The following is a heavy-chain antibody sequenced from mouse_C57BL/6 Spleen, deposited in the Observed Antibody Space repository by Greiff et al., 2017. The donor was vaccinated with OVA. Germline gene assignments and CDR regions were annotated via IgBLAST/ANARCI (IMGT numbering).Heavy chain of an antibody. CDR1: GFTFSSYA. CDR3: ARDRDYGSRGYFDY. Sequence: EVKLMESGGGLVKPGGSLKLSCAASGFTFSSYAMSWVRQTPEKRLEWVATISDGGSYTYYPDNVKGRFTISRDNAKNNLYLQMSHLKSEDTAMYYCARDRDYGSRGYFDYWGQGTTLTVSS. CDR2: ISDGGSYT. J-gene: IGHJ2*01. D-gene: IGHD1-1*01. V-gene: IGHV5-4*01.